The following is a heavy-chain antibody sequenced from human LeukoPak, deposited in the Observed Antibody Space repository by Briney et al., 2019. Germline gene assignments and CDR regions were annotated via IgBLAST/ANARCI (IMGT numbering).Heavy chain of an antibody. CDR3: ARQGYTVSYYFLDY. CDR1: GGSVRSYW. Sequence: PSETLSLTCDVSGGSVRSYWWGWVRQPAGKGLEWLGRIYSTGSTRFNPSLKSRLTLSIDTSTNQFSLKLTSVTAADTAVYFCARQGYTVSYYFLDYWSQGTLVTVSS. D-gene: IGHD1-26*01. CDR2: IYSTGST. V-gene: IGHV4-4*07. J-gene: IGHJ4*02.